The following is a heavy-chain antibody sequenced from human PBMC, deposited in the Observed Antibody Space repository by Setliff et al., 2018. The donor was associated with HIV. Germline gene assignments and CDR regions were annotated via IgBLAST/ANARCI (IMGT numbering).Heavy chain of an antibody. CDR3: ARAVASKNVRGEYYFDY. CDR2: IFHSGTT. Sequence: PSETLSLTCVVSGYFVAGGYYWGWIRQSPGKGLEWIGNIFHSGTTYYNPSLRSRITISVDTSKNLFSLKLISVTAADTAVYYCARAVASKNVRGEYYFDYWGQGTLVTVSS. CDR1: GYFVAGGYY. J-gene: IGHJ4*02. V-gene: IGHV4-38-2*01. D-gene: IGHD3-16*01.